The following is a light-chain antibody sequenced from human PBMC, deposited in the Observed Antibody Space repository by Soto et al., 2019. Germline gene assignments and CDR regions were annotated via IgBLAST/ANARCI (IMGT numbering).Light chain of an antibody. J-gene: IGLJ2*01. V-gene: IGLV4-69*01. Sequence: QPVLTQSPSASASLGASVKLTCTLSSGHSNYAISWHQQLPEKGPRYLMKVNSDGSHCKGDGIPDRFSGSSSGAERYLTISSRQSEDEADYYCQNWDTVIVLFGGGTKLTVL. CDR3: QNWDTVIVL. CDR1: SGHSNYA. CDR2: VNSDGSH.